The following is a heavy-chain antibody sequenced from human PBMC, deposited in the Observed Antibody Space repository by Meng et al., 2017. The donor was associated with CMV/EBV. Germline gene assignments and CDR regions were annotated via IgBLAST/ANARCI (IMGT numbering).Heavy chain of an antibody. CDR3: AKVMGIVGATTTYYYYGMDV. V-gene: IGHV3-23*03. J-gene: IGHJ6*02. D-gene: IGHD1-26*01. CDR2: IYSGGSST. Sequence: GGSLRPSCAASGFTFSSYAMSWVRQAPGKGLEWVSVIYSGGSSTYYADSVKGRFTISRDNSKNTLYLQMNSLGAEDTAVYYCAKVMGIVGATTTYYYYGMDVWGQGTTVTVSS. CDR1: GFTFSSYA.